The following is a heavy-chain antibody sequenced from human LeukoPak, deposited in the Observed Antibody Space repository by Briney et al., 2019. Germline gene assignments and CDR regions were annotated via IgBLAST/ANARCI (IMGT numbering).Heavy chain of an antibody. J-gene: IGHJ6*02. CDR1: GDSVSSNSAA. Sequence: SPTLSLTCAISGDSVSSNSAAWNWIRQSPSRGLEWLGRTYYRSKWYNDYAVSVKSRITINPDTSKNQFSLQLNSVTPEDTAVYYCARDEAVAGTGPYYYYGMDVWGQGTTVTVSS. D-gene: IGHD6-19*01. V-gene: IGHV6-1*01. CDR2: TYYRSKWYN. CDR3: ARDEAVAGTGPYYYYGMDV.